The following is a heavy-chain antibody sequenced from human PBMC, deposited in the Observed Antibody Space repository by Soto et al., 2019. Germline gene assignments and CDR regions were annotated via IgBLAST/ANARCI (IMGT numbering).Heavy chain of an antibody. CDR2: MNPNSGNT. V-gene: IGHV1-8*01. CDR1: GYTFTSYD. Sequence: QVQLVQSGAEVKKPGASVKVSCKPSGYTFTSYDINRVRQATGQGLEWMGWMNPNSGNTGYAQKFQGRVTMTRNTSISTAYMELSSLRSEDTAVYYCARERSAAGTGWFDPWGQGTLVTVSS. J-gene: IGHJ5*02. D-gene: IGHD6-13*01. CDR3: ARERSAAGTGWFDP.